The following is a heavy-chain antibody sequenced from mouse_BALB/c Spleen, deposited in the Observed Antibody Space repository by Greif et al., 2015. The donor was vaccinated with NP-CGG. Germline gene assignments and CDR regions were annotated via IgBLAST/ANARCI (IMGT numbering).Heavy chain of an antibody. D-gene: IGHD1-1*01. J-gene: IGHJ1*01. V-gene: IGHV1-54*01. CDR3: ARSGYYGYWYFDV. CDR1: GYAFTNYL. Sequence: VKLLESGAELVRPGTSVKVSCKASGYAFTNYLIEWVKQRPGQGLEWIGVINPGSGGTNYNEKFKGKATLTADKSSSTAYMQLSSLTSDDSAVYFCARSGYYGYWYFDVWGAGTTVTVSS. CDR2: INPGSGGT.